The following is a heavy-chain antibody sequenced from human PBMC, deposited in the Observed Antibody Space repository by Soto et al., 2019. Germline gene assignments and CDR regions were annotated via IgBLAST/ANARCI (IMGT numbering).Heavy chain of an antibody. Sequence: GESLKISCKGSGYSFTNYWIGWVRQMPGQGLEWMGIVFPADSNTRYSPSFQGQVTISADKSISTAYLQWNSLQASDTAMYYCARHRLSTWDAFDLWGQGTMVTVSS. CDR2: VFPADSNT. J-gene: IGHJ3*01. CDR1: GYSFTNYW. D-gene: IGHD2-2*01. V-gene: IGHV5-51*01. CDR3: ARHRLSTWDAFDL.